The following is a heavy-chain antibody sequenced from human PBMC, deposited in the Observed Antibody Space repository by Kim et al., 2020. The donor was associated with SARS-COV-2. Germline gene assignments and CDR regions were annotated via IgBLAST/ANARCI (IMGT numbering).Heavy chain of an antibody. J-gene: IGHJ4*02. CDR3: ARGVGANLDY. Sequence: GGSLRLSCAASGFTFSSYAMHWVRQAPGKGLEWVAVISYDGSNKYYADSVKGRFTISRDNSKNTLYLQMNSLRAEDTAVYYCARGVGANLDYWGQGTLVTVSS. D-gene: IGHD1-26*01. CDR1: GFTFSSYA. V-gene: IGHV3-30-3*01. CDR2: ISYDGSNK.